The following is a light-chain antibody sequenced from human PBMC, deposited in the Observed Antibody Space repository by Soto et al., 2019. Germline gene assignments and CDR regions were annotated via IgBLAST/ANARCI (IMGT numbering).Light chain of an antibody. CDR2: DVS. Sequence: QSALTQPRSVSGSHGQSVTISCTGSSTDVGGYNYVSWYQQHPGKAPKLIIYDVSKRPSGVPDRFSGSKSGNTASLTISGLQAEDEADYYCSSYADTERIFGGGTKVTVL. CDR3: SSYADTERI. CDR1: STDVGGYNY. J-gene: IGLJ2*01. V-gene: IGLV2-11*01.